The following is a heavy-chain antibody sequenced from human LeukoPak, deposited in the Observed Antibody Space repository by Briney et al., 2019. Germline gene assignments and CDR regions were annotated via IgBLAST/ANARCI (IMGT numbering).Heavy chain of an antibody. V-gene: IGHV3-20*04. CDR1: GFTFGDYG. Sequence: TGGSLRLSCAASGFTFGDYGMSWVRQAPGKGLEWVSSINWNGGNTAYADSVKGRLTISRDTAKDSLYLQLNSLRAEDTALYYCARDRGWLQYIDYWGQGTLVTVSS. CDR3: ARDRGWLQYIDY. D-gene: IGHD5-24*01. J-gene: IGHJ4*02. CDR2: INWNGGNT.